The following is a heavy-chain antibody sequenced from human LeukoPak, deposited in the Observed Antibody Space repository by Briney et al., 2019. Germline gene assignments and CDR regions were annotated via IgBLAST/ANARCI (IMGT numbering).Heavy chain of an antibody. J-gene: IGHJ5*02. Sequence: PSETLSLTCTVSGGSISSYYWSWIRQPPGKGLEWIGYIYYSGSTNYNPSLKSRVTISVDTSKNQFSLKLSSVTAADTAVYYCARDLLVGFDPWGQGNLVNVSS. CDR2: IYYSGST. V-gene: IGHV4-59*01. D-gene: IGHD2/OR15-2a*01. CDR3: ARDLLVGFDP. CDR1: GGSISSYY.